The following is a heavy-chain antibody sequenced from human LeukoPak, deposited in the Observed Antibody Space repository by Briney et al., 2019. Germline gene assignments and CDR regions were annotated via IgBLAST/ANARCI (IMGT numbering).Heavy chain of an antibody. V-gene: IGHV3-66*04. J-gene: IGHJ6*02. D-gene: IGHD6-13*01. CDR2: IYSGGST. CDR1: GFTVSSNY. Sequence: PGGSLRLSCAASGFTVSSNYMSWVRQAPGKGLEWVSVIYSGGSTYYADSVKGRFTISRDNSKNTLYPQMNSLRAEDTAVYYCTRPWSSSGKQELFNYYYYGMDVWGQGTTITVSS. CDR3: TRPWSSSGKQELFNYYYYGMDV.